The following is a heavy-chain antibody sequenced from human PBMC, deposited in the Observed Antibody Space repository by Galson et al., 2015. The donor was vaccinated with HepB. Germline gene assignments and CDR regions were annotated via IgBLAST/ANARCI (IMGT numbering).Heavy chain of an antibody. CDR3: ACSWNDYWYFDL. CDR2: FDPEDGET. CDR1: GYTLTELS. V-gene: IGHV1-24*01. Sequence: SVKVSCKVSGYTLTELSMHWVRQAPGKGLEWMGGFDPEDGETIYAQKFQGRVTMTEDTSTDTAYMELSSLRSEDTAVYYCACSWNDYWYFDLWGRGTLVTVSS. J-gene: IGHJ2*01. D-gene: IGHD1-1*01.